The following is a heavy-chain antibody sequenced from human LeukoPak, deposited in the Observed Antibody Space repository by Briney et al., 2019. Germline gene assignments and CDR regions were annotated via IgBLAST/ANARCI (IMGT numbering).Heavy chain of an antibody. V-gene: IGHV4-59*01. D-gene: IGHD6-19*01. CDR1: GGSISSYY. J-gene: IGHJ4*02. Sequence: KPSETLSLTCTVSGGSISSYYWSWIRQPPGKGLEWIGYIYYSGSTNYNPSLKSRVTISVDTSKNQFSLKLSSVTAADTAVYYCARGRPGSGWAHYFDYSGQGTLVTVSS. CDR3: ARGRPGSGWAHYFDY. CDR2: IYYSGST.